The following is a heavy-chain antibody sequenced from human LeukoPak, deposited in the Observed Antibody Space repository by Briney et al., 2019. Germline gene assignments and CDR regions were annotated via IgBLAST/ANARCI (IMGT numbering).Heavy chain of an antibody. J-gene: IGHJ3*02. CDR3: ARVEGYSTGAFDI. D-gene: IGHD6-25*01. Sequence: PGRSLRLSCAASGFTFSSYAMHWVRQAPGKGLEWVAVISYDGSNKYYADSVKGRFTISRDNSKNTLYLQMNSLRAEDTAVYYCARVEGYSTGAFDIWGQGTMVTVSS. CDR2: ISYDGSNK. CDR1: GFTFSSYA. V-gene: IGHV3-30-3*01.